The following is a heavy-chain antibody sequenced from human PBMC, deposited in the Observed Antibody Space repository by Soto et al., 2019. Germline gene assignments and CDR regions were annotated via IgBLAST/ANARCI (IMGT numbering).Heavy chain of an antibody. CDR2: IIPILGIA. CDR3: ARAAATVTPGVFDY. Sequence: QVQLVQSGAEVKKPGSSVKVSCKASGGTFSSYTISWVRQAPGQGLEWMGRIIPILGIANYAQKFQGRVTITADKSTSTAYMELSSLRSEGTAVYYCARAAATVTPGVFDYWGQGTLVTVSS. J-gene: IGHJ4*02. D-gene: IGHD4-17*01. CDR1: GGTFSSYT. V-gene: IGHV1-69*02.